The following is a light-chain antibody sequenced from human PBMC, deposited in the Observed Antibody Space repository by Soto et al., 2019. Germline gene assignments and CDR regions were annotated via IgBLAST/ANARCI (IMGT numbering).Light chain of an antibody. CDR3: QQYHSYWT. CDR1: QSISSY. J-gene: IGKJ1*01. V-gene: IGKV1-39*01. Sequence: IQLTQYPSSLSASVGDRVTITCRASQSISSYLNWYQQKPGKAPKLLIYAASSLQSGVPQRFSGSGSGTEFTLTSSSLQTDDFSTYYCQQYHSYWTFGQGTKVDIK. CDR2: AAS.